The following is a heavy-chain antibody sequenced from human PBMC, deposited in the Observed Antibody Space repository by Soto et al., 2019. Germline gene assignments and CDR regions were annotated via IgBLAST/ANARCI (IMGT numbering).Heavy chain of an antibody. CDR3: AKEVGGSYGL. CDR2: INPSGGST. D-gene: IGHD1-26*01. V-gene: IGHV1-46*03. CDR1: GYTFTSYY. J-gene: IGHJ4*02. Sequence: VKVSCKASGYTFTSYYMHWVRQAPGQGLEWMGIINPSGGSTGYAEKFHGRVTMTRDTSTSTVYMELSSLRSEDTAVYYCAKEVGGSYGLWGQGTLVTV.